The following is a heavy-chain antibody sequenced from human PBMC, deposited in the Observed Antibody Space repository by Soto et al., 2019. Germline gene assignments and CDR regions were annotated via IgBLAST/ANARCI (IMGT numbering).Heavy chain of an antibody. J-gene: IGHJ6*02. CDR3: ARCIQGDYYCGMDV. Sequence: VKVSCKASGYTFYSHSISWVRQAPGQGLEWMGRINADYGNTQYAQKFRGRVTMTTDTSTTTVYMELTNLRSDDTAVYYCARCIQGDYYCGMDVWGQGTTVTVSS. D-gene: IGHD5-18*01. CDR1: GYTFYSHS. CDR2: INADYGNT. V-gene: IGHV1-18*01.